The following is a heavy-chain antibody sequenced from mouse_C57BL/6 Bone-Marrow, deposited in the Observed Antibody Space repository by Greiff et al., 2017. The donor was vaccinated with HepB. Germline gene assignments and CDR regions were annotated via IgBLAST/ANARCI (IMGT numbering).Heavy chain of an antibody. D-gene: IGHD3-2*02. V-gene: IGHV1-50*01. CDR2: IDPSDSYT. J-gene: IGHJ4*01. CDR3: ARDSSGLYAMDY. CDR1: GYTFTSYW. Sequence: QVQLQQPGAELVKPGASVKLSCKASGYTFTSYWMQWVKQRPGQGLEWIGEIDPSDSYTNYNQKLKGKATLTVDTSSTTAYMQLSSLTSEDSAVYYCARDSSGLYAMDYWGQGTSVTVSS.